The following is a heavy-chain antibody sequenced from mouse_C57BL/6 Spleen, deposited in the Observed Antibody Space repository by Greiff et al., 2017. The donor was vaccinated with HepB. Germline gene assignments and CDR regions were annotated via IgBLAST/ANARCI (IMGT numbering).Heavy chain of an antibody. CDR3: TRYGNHDYFDY. J-gene: IGHJ2*01. CDR2: IDPETGGT. Sequence: VKLQQSGAELVRPGASVTLSCKASGYTFTDYEMHWVKQTPVHGLEWIGAIDPETGGTAYNQKFKGKAILTADKSSSTAYMELRSLTSEDSAVYYCTRYGNHDYFDYWGQGTTLTVSS. CDR1: GYTFTDYE. D-gene: IGHD2-1*01. V-gene: IGHV1-15*01.